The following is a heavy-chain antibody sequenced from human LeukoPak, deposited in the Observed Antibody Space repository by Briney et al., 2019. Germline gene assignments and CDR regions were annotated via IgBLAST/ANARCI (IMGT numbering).Heavy chain of an antibody. Sequence: SETLSLTCAVYGGSFSGYYWSWIRQPPGKGLEWIGEINHSGGTNYNPSLKSRVTISVDTSKNQFSLKLSSVTAADTAVYYCARGYKYGGTVDYWGQGTLVTVSS. J-gene: IGHJ4*02. D-gene: IGHD1/OR15-1a*01. CDR1: GGSFSGYY. CDR2: INHSGGT. CDR3: ARGYKYGGTVDY. V-gene: IGHV4-34*01.